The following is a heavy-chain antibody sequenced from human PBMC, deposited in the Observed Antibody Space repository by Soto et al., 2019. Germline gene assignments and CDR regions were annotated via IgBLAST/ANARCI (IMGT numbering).Heavy chain of an antibody. CDR1: GYTFTSYD. CDR2: MNPNSGNT. Sequence: QVQLVQSGAEVKKPGASVKVSCKASGYTFTSYDINWVRQATGHGLEWMGWMNPNSGNTGYAQKFQGRVTMTRHTSIRTAYMELSSLRSEDTAVYYCASVKSSSGWYDAFDIWGQGTMVTVSS. V-gene: IGHV1-8*01. D-gene: IGHD6-19*01. CDR3: ASVKSSSGWYDAFDI. J-gene: IGHJ3*02.